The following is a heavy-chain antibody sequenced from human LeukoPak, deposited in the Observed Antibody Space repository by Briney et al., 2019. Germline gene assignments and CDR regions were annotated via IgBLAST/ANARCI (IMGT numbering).Heavy chain of an antibody. J-gene: IGHJ4*02. CDR3: AKDIGMDYYDSSGSSNYFDY. V-gene: IGHV3-9*01. Sequence: GRSLRLSCAASGFTFDDYAMHWVRQAPGKGLEWVSGISWNSGSIGYADSVKGRFTISRDNAKNSLYLKMNSLRAEDTALYYCAKDIGMDYYDSSGSSNYFDYWGQGTLVTVSS. CDR2: ISWNSGSI. CDR1: GFTFDDYA. D-gene: IGHD3-22*01.